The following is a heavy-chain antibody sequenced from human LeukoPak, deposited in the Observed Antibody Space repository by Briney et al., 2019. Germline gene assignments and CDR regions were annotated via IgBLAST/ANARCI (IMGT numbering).Heavy chain of an antibody. CDR1: GGSISGSIYY. Sequence: PSETLSLTCTVSGGSISGSIYYWGWIRQPPGKGLEWIGSVYYSGSTYYNPSLKSRVTISVDRSKNQFSLKLSSVTAADTAVYYCARGGGYYDSSGKVPRAFDYWGQGTLVTVSS. J-gene: IGHJ4*02. CDR2: VYYSGST. D-gene: IGHD3-22*01. V-gene: IGHV4-39*07. CDR3: ARGGGYYDSSGKVPRAFDY.